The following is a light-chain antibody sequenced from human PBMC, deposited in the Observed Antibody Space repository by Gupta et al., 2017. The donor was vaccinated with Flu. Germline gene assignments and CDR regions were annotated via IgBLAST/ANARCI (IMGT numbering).Light chain of an antibody. Sequence: DIVMTQSPDSLAVSLGERATINCESSQSVLYNSNNKNYLAWYQQKPGQPPKLLFYWASTRESGVPDRFSGSGSGTDFTLTISSLQAEDVAVYYCQQYYRSPWSFGQGTKVEIK. CDR1: QSVLYNSNNKNY. CDR3: QQYYRSPWS. CDR2: WAS. V-gene: IGKV4-1*01. J-gene: IGKJ1*01.